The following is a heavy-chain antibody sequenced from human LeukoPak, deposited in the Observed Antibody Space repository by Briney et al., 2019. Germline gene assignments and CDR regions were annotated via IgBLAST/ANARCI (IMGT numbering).Heavy chain of an antibody. J-gene: IGHJ4*02. CDR1: GFTFSSYA. Sequence: PGGSLRLSCAASGFTFSSYAMSWVRQAPGKGLEWVSAISGSAGSTYYADSVKGRFTISRDNAKSSLYLQMNSLRAEDTAVYYCARDRYQWLVQPVIDYWGQGTLVTVSS. CDR2: ISGSAGST. V-gene: IGHV3-23*01. D-gene: IGHD6-19*01. CDR3: ARDRYQWLVQPVIDY.